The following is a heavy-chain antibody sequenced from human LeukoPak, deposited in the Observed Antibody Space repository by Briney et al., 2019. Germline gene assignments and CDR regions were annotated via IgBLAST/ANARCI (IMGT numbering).Heavy chain of an antibody. CDR1: GFTFSSYA. CDR3: ARDHGAVAGIFDY. D-gene: IGHD6-19*01. J-gene: IGHJ4*02. CDR2: ISYDGSNK. Sequence: PRRSLRLSCAASGFTFSSYAMHWVRQAPGRGLEWVAVISYDGSNKYYADSVKGRFTISRDNSKNTLYLQMNSLRAEDTAVYYCARDHGAVAGIFDYWGQGTLVTVSS. V-gene: IGHV3-30-3*01.